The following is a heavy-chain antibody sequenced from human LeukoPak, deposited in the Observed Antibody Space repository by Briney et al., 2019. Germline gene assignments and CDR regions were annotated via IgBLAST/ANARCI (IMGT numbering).Heavy chain of an antibody. J-gene: IGHJ4*02. CDR2: IIPIFGTA. Sequence: SVKVSCKASGGTFSSYAISWVRQAPGQGLERMGGIIPIFGTANYAQKFQGRVTITADESTSTAYMELSSLRSEDAAVYYCARRDNWEHFDYWGQGTLVTVSS. D-gene: IGHD1-20*01. CDR1: GGTFSSYA. V-gene: IGHV1-69*13. CDR3: ARRDNWEHFDY.